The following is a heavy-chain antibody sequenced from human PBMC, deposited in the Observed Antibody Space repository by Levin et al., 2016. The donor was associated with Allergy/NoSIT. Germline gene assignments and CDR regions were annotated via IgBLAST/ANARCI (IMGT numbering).Heavy chain of an antibody. V-gene: IGHV4-31*03. D-gene: IGHD2-2*02. CDR2: IYYSGST. J-gene: IGHJ4*02. CDR3: ARAGCSSTSCYIDY. Sequence: SETLSLTCTVSGGSISSGGYYWSWIRQHPGKGLEWIGYIYYSGSTYYNPSLKSRVTISVGTSKNQFSLKLSSVTAADTAVYYCARAGCSSTSCYIDYWGQGTLVTVSS. CDR1: GGSISSGGYY.